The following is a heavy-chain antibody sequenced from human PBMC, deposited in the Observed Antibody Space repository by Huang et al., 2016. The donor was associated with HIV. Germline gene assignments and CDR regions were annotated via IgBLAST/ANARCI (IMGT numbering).Heavy chain of an antibody. Sequence: EVQLMESGGGLVQPGGSLRLSCAASGFTFSTCNMNWVRQAPGKGLEWVSDITSISGSIYYADSVKGRFTISRDNAKNSLYLQMNSLRAEDTAVYYCARFGSYYYGSGSYLDAFDIWGQGTMVTVSS. CDR2: ITSISGSI. D-gene: IGHD3-10*01. CDR3: ARFGSYYYGSGSYLDAFDI. J-gene: IGHJ3*02. V-gene: IGHV3-48*01. CDR1: GFTFSTCN.